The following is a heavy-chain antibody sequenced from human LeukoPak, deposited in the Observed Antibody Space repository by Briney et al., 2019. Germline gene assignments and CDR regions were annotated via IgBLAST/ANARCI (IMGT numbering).Heavy chain of an antibody. Sequence: ASVKVSCKPSGGTFSNYAISGVRQAPGQGREWMGGIIPIFGTANYAQKFQGRVTITTDESTITAYMELSSLRYEDTPVYYCASTIYRPSRGYSYYYYMDVWGKGTTVTVSS. V-gene: IGHV1-69*05. D-gene: IGHD3-3*01. CDR1: GGTFSNYA. J-gene: IGHJ6*03. CDR3: ASTIYRPSRGYSYYYYMDV. CDR2: IIPIFGTA.